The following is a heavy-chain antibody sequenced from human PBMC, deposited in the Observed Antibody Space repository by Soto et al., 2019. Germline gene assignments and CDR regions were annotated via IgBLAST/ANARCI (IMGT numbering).Heavy chain of an antibody. D-gene: IGHD1-1*01. V-gene: IGHV1-18*01. CDR1: GYTFTSYG. CDR2: ISAHNGNT. CDR3: ARGRYGDY. Sequence: QVHLVQSGAEVKKPGASVKVSCKGSGYTFTSYGSTWVRQAPGQGLEWMGWISAHNGNTNYAQKLQARVTVTRDTSTSTAYMELRSLRSDDTAVYYCARGRYGDYWGQGALVTVSS. J-gene: IGHJ4*02.